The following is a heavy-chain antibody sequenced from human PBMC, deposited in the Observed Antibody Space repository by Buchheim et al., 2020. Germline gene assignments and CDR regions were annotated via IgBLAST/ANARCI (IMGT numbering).Heavy chain of an antibody. V-gene: IGHV3-30-3*01. D-gene: IGHD2-15*01. J-gene: IGHJ3*02. Sequence: QVQLVESGGGVVQPGRSLRLSCAASGFTFSSYAMHWVRQAPGKGLEWVAVISYDGSNKYYADSVKGRFTISRDNSKNTLYLQMNSLRAEDTAVYYCARTATDAFDIWGQGT. CDR1: GFTFSSYA. CDR3: ARTATDAFDI. CDR2: ISYDGSNK.